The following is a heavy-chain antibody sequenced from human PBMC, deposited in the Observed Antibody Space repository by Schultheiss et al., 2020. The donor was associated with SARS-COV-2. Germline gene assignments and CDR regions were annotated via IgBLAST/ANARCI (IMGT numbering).Heavy chain of an antibody. V-gene: IGHV4-61*02. CDR1: GGSISSGSYY. J-gene: IGHJ4*02. CDR3: ARDRGSGYGHFDY. Sequence: SETLSLTCTVSGGSISSGSYYWSWIRQPAGKGLEWIGRIYTSGSTNYNPSLKSRVTISLDTSRNQFSLNLSSVTAADTAVYYCARDRGSGYGHFDYWGQGTLVTVSS. CDR2: IYTSGST. D-gene: IGHD5-12*01.